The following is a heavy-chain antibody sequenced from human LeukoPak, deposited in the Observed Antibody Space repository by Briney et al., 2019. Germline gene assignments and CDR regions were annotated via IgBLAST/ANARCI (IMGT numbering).Heavy chain of an antibody. Sequence: ASVKVSCKASGYTFTSYYMHWVRQAPGQGLEWMGWISAYNGNTNYAQKLQGRVTMTTDTSTSTAYMELRSLRSDDTAVYYCARGGHYYDSSPPDYWGQGTLVTVSS. J-gene: IGHJ4*02. D-gene: IGHD3-22*01. V-gene: IGHV1-18*04. CDR2: ISAYNGNT. CDR1: GYTFTSYY. CDR3: ARGGHYYDSSPPDY.